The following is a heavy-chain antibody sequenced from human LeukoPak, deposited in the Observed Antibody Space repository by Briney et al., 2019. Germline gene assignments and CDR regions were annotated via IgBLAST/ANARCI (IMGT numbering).Heavy chain of an antibody. V-gene: IGHV1-69*04. J-gene: IGHJ4*02. CDR1: GGTFSSYA. D-gene: IGHD1-1*01. CDR3: ARAEGGTFDY. CDR2: IIPILGIA. Sequence: GASVKVSCKASGGTFSSYAISWVRQAPGQGLEWMGRIIPILGIANYAQKFQGRVTITADKSTSTAYMELGSLRSEDTAVYYCARAEGGTFDYWGQGTLVTVSS.